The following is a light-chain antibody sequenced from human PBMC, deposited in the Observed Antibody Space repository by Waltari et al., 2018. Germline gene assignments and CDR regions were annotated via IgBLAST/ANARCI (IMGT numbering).Light chain of an antibody. CDR1: SGHSSNV. Sequence: QLALTQSPSASASLGASVKLTCTLNSGHSSNVVAWLQQQPEKGPRYLMKVNSDGRHSKGDDIPDRFAGSGSGAERYLTIASLQSEDEADYYCQTGGHGTWVFGGGTKLTVL. J-gene: IGLJ3*02. CDR2: VNSDGRH. V-gene: IGLV4-69*02. CDR3: QTGGHGTWV.